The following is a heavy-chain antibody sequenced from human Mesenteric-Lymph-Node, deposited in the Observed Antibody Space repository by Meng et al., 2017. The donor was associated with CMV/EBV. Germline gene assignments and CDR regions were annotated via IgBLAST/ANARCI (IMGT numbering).Heavy chain of an antibody. CDR2: INPNSGGT. D-gene: IGHD3-3*01. Sequence: ASVKVSCKASGYTFTGYYMHWVRQAPGQGLEWMGWINPNSGGTNYAQKFQGRVTMTRDTSISTAYMELSRLRSDDTAVYYCARDKDFGVVWGTDFDYWGQGTLVTVSS. J-gene: IGHJ4*02. CDR1: GYTFTGYY. V-gene: IGHV1-2*02. CDR3: ARDKDFGVVWGTDFDY.